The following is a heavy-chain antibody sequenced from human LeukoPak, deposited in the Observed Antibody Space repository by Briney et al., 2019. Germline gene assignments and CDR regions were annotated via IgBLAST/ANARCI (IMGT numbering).Heavy chain of an antibody. CDR3: ARVGRGDYTWGSYSFDY. Sequence: SETLSLTCTVSGDSISTYYWSWIRQPPGKGLEWIGYISYSGSSNYNPSLKSRVTISIDTSNNHFSLKLRSVTAADTAVYYCARVGRGDYTWGSYSFDYWGQGTLVTVSS. CDR2: ISYSGSS. CDR1: GDSISTYY. D-gene: IGHD3-16*01. J-gene: IGHJ4*02. V-gene: IGHV4-59*01.